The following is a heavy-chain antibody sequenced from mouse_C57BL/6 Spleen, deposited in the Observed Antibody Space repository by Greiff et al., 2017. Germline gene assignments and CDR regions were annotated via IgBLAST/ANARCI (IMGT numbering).Heavy chain of an antibody. J-gene: IGHJ2*01. CDR1: GYTFTSYW. CDR3: AREGTYY. Sequence: VQLQQPGAELVMPGASVKLSCKASGYTFTSYWMHWVKQRPGQGLEWIGEIDPSDSYTNYNQKFKGKSTLTVDKSSSTAYMQLSSLTSEDSAVYYCAREGTYYWGQGTTRTVSS. V-gene: IGHV1-69*01. CDR2: IDPSDSYT. D-gene: IGHD3-3*01.